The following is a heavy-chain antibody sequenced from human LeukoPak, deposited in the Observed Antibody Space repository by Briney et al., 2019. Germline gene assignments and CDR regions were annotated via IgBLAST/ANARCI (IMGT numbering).Heavy chain of an antibody. CDR3: ARDQGTSTTAPKRKGRFDP. CDR2: ISSSGSTI. CDR1: GFTFSCYE. V-gene: IGHV3-48*03. D-gene: IGHD1-1*01. J-gene: IGHJ5*02. Sequence: GGSLRLSCAASGFTFSCYEMNWVRQALEKGLEWVSHISSSGSTIYYADSVKGRFTISRDNSKNTLYLQMNSLRDEDTAVYYCARDQGTSTTAPKRKGRFDPWGQGTLVTVSS.